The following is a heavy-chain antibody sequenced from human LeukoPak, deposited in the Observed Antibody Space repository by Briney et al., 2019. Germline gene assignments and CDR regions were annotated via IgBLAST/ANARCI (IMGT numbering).Heavy chain of an antibody. CDR2: ISGSGGST. D-gene: IGHD3-10*01. Sequence: GGSLRLSCAASRFTFSSYAMSWVRQAPGKGLEWVSTISGSGGSTYYADSVKGRFTISRDNSKNTLYLQMNSLRVEDTAIYYCAKREYYGSGSYYKNWGQGTLVTVSS. J-gene: IGHJ4*02. CDR1: RFTFSSYA. V-gene: IGHV3-23*01. CDR3: AKREYYGSGSYYKN.